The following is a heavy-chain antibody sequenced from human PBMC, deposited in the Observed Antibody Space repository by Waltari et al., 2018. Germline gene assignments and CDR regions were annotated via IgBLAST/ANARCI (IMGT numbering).Heavy chain of an antibody. D-gene: IGHD1-26*01. J-gene: IGHJ4*02. Sequence: EVQLVESGGGLIQPGGSLRLSCAASEFIVSSNSMSWVRQTPGKRLEWVSAIYSGGTTYSADSVKGRFTISRDNSKNTLYLQMNSLRAEDTAVYYCASALSGQKAFDYWGQGTLVTVSS. CDR3: ASALSGQKAFDY. V-gene: IGHV3-53*01. CDR2: IYSGGTT. CDR1: EFIVSSNS.